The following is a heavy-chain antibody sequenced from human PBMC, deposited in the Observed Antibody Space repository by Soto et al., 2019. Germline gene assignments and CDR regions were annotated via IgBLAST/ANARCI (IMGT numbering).Heavy chain of an antibody. D-gene: IGHD6-6*01. CDR3: AKDRGSSSFYYYYGMDV. Sequence: QVQLVESGGGVVQPGWSLRLSCAASGFTFSSYGMHWVRQAPGKGLEWVAVISYDGSNKYYADSVKGRFTISRDNSKNTLYLQMNSLRAEDTAVYYCAKDRGSSSFYYYYGMDVWGQGTTVTVSS. CDR2: ISYDGSNK. CDR1: GFTFSSYG. V-gene: IGHV3-30*18. J-gene: IGHJ6*02.